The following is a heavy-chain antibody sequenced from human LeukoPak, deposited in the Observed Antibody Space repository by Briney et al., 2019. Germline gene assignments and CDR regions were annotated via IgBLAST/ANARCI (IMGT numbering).Heavy chain of an antibody. Sequence: GGSLRLSCAASGFTFSSYSMNWVRQAPGKGLEWVSYISSSSNTIYYADSVKGRFTISRDNAKNSLYLQMNSLRAEDTAVYYCARGSSWYGDYWGQGTLVTVSS. D-gene: IGHD6-13*01. CDR1: GFTFSSYS. CDR2: ISSSSNTI. V-gene: IGHV3-48*01. J-gene: IGHJ4*02. CDR3: ARGSSWYGDY.